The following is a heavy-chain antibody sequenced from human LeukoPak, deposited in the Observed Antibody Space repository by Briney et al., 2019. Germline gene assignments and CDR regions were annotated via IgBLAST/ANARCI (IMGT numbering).Heavy chain of an antibody. CDR2: IYHSGTT. D-gene: IGHD6-6*01. CDR1: GGSISSGGYS. J-gene: IGHJ5*02. Sequence: SETLSLTCAVSGGSISSGGYSWSWIRQPPGKGLEWIGYIYHSGTTYYNPSLKSRVTISEDRSKNQFSLELSSVTAADTAVYYCATYSSSDWFDPWGQGTLVTVSS. V-gene: IGHV4-30-2*01. CDR3: ATYSSSDWFDP.